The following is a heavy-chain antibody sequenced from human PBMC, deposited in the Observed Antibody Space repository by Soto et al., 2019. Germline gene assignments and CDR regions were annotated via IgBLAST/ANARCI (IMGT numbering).Heavy chain of an antibody. CDR3: ARGSKADMVTGDSYFDY. Sequence: PSETLSLTCAVYGGSFSGYYWSWIRQPPGKGLEWIGEINHSGSTNYNPSLKSRVTISVDTSKNQFSLKLSSVTAADTAVYYCARGSKADMVTGDSYFDYWGQGTLVTVSS. D-gene: IGHD5-18*01. CDR2: INHSGST. V-gene: IGHV4-34*01. CDR1: GGSFSGYY. J-gene: IGHJ4*02.